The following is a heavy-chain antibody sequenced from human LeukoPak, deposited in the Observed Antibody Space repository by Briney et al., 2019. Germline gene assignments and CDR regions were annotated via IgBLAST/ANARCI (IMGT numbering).Heavy chain of an antibody. V-gene: IGHV3-30-3*01. CDR1: GFTFSCYA. CDR3: ARGTPYSSGWFDY. Sequence: GRSLRLSCAASGFTFSCYAMHWVRQAPGKGLEWVAVISYDGSNKYYADSVKGRFTISRDNSKNTLYLQMNSLRAEDTAVYYCARGTPYSSGWFDYWGQGTLVTVSS. D-gene: IGHD6-19*01. CDR2: ISYDGSNK. J-gene: IGHJ4*02.